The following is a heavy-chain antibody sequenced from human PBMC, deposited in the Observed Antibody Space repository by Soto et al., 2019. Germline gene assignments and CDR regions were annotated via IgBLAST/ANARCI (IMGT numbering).Heavy chain of an antibody. J-gene: IGHJ4*02. Sequence: XTLSLTCTVSGGSVSSSSYYWGWIRQPPGKGLEWIWSIYYSGSTYYNPSLKSRVTISVDTSKNQFSLKLSSVTAADTAVYYCARHSRQGGWMITFGGVIVKAFDYWGQGTLVTVSS. D-gene: IGHD3-16*02. V-gene: IGHV4-39*01. CDR1: GGSVSSSSYY. CDR3: ARHSRQGGWMITFGGVIVKAFDY. CDR2: IYYSGST.